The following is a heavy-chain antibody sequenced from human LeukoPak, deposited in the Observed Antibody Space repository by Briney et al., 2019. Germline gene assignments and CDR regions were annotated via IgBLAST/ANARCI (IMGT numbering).Heavy chain of an antibody. CDR2: IKQDGSEK. CDR1: GFTFSSYW. CDR3: AKNYGDYPRAYYYYYYMDV. Sequence: GGSLRLSCAASGFTFSSYWMSWVRQAPGKGLEWVANIKQDGSEKYYVDSVKGRFTISRDNSKNTLYLQMNSLRAEDTAVYYCAKNYGDYPRAYYYYYYMDVWGKGTTVTVSS. V-gene: IGHV3-7*03. D-gene: IGHD4-17*01. J-gene: IGHJ6*03.